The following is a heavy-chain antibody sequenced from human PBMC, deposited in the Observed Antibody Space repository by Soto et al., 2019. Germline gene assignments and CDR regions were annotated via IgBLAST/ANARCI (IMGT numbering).Heavy chain of an antibody. Sequence: PAETLSLTCTVSGGSISSYYWSWIRQPPGKGLEWIGYIYYSGSTNYNPSLKRRVTISVDTSKNQFSLKLISVTTTDTTVYYCERLRRWLVRGNEYYGIDVWGPGTPVTV. D-gene: IGHD6-19*01. CDR1: GGSISSYY. V-gene: IGHV4-59*08. CDR3: ERLRRWLVRGNEYYGIDV. CDR2: IYYSGST. J-gene: IGHJ6*02.